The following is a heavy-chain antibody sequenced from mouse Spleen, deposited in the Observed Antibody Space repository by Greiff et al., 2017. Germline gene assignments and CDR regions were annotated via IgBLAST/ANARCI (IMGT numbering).Heavy chain of an antibody. J-gene: IGHJ1*03. CDR1: GFTFSSYA. CDR2: ISDGGSYT. Sequence: EVKLVESGGGLVKPGGSLKLSCAASGFTFSSYAMSWVRQTPEKRLEWVATISDGGSYTYYPDNVKGRFTISRDNAKNNLYLQMSHLKSEDTAMYYCARAFYYGNLYFDVWGTGTTVTVSS. D-gene: IGHD2-1*01. V-gene: IGHV5-4*03. CDR3: ARAFYYGNLYFDV.